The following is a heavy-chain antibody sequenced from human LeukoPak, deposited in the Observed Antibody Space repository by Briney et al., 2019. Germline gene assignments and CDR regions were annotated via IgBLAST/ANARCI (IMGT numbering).Heavy chain of an antibody. D-gene: IGHD3-10*01. J-gene: IGHJ4*02. CDR1: GYIFTSYD. CDR2: ISAYNGNT. Sequence: ASVKVSCKASGYIFTSYDITWVRQAPGQGLEWMGWISAYNGNTNYAQKVQGRVTMTTDTSTSTAYMDLRSLRSDDTAVYYCARISHYYGSEIEYWGQGTLVTVSS. CDR3: ARISHYYGSEIEY. V-gene: IGHV1-18*01.